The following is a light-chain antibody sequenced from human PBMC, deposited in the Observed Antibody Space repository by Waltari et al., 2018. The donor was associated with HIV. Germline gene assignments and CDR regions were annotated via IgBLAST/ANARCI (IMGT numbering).Light chain of an antibody. CDR2: GAF. CDR1: QSVSSS. Sequence: EIVMTQSPATLSVSPGERATLSCRASQSVSSSLAWYQQKPGQAPRLLIYGAFTRATGIPARFSGSGSGTEFTLTISSLQSEDFAVYYCQQYNNWPPVTFGGGTKVEIK. J-gene: IGKJ4*01. V-gene: IGKV3-15*01. CDR3: QQYNNWPPVT.